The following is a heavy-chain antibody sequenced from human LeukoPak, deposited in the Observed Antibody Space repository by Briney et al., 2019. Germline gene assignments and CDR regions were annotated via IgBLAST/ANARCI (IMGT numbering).Heavy chain of an antibody. V-gene: IGHV1-18*01. CDR2: ISAYNGNT. J-gene: IGHJ4*02. Sequence: ASVKVSCKASGYTFTSYGISWGRQAPGQGLEWMGWISAYNGNTNYAQKLQGRVTMTTDTSTSTAYMELRSLRSDDTAVYYCARVPADCDILTGSTIDYWGQGTLVNVSS. CDR3: ARVPADCDILTGSTIDY. CDR1: GYTFTSYG. D-gene: IGHD3-9*01.